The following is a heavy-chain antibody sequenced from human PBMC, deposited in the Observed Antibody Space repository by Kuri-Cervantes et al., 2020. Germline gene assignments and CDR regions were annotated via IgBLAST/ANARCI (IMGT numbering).Heavy chain of an antibody. D-gene: IGHD6-13*01. CDR1: GYTFTSYG. CDR3: ARTAAAGPTHYGMDV. CDR2: ISAYNGNT. J-gene: IGHJ6*02. Sequence: ASVKVSCKASGYTFTSYGISWVRQAPGQGLEWMGWISAYNGNTNYAQKLQGRVSMTTDTSTSTAYMELRSLRSDDTAVYYCARTAAAGPTHYGMDVWGQGTTVTVSS. V-gene: IGHV1-18*01.